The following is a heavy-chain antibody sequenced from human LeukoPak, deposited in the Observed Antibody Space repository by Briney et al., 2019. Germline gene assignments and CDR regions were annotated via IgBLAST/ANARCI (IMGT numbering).Heavy chain of an antibody. CDR3: ARGKGIVATGHYYGMDV. J-gene: IGHJ6*02. D-gene: IGHD2-15*01. V-gene: IGHV1-69*13. CDR2: IIPIFGTA. CDR1: GGTFISYA. Sequence: SVKVSCKASGGTFISYAISWVRQASGQGLEWMGGIIPIFGTANYAQKFQGRVAITADESTSTAYMELSSLRSEDTAVYYCARGKGIVATGHYYGMDVWGQGTTVTVSS.